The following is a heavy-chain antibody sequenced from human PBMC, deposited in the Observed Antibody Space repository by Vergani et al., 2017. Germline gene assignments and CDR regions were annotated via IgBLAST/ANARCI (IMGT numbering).Heavy chain of an antibody. J-gene: IGHJ1*01. Sequence: QVQLVQSGAEVKKPGSSVKVSCKASGGTFSSYAISWVRQAPGQGLEWMGGIIPIFGTANYAQKFQGRVTITADESTGTAYMELSSLRSEDTAVYYCVGGAFHIVGANPYFQHWGQGTLVTVSS. CDR2: IIPIFGTA. V-gene: IGHV1-69*01. CDR1: GGTFSSYA. CDR3: VGGAFHIVGANPYFQH. D-gene: IGHD1-26*01.